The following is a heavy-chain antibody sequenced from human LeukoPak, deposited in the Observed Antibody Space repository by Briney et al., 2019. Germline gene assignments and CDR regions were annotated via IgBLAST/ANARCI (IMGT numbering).Heavy chain of an antibody. CDR3: ATGGRYYLDN. CDR2: MNSDGRTT. J-gene: IGHJ4*02. V-gene: IGHV3-74*01. Sequence: GGSPRLSCAASGFTFGTYLMHWGRQAPGEGLVWVLRMNSDGRTTNYADSVKGRFTISRDNARSTLYLQMNSLRVDDTAVYYCATGGRYYLDNWGQGTLVTVSS. CDR1: GFTFGTYL.